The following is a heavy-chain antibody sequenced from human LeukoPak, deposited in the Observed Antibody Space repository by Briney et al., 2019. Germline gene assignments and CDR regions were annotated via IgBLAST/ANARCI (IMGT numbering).Heavy chain of an antibody. CDR1: GGSISSYY. V-gene: IGHV4-4*07. CDR2: IYTSGST. Sequence: SETLSLTCTVSGGSISSYYWSWIRQPAGKGLEWIGRIYTSGSTNYNPSLKSRVIMSVDTSKNQFSLKQNSVTAADTAVYYCARSLSSGWFPFDYWGQGTLVTVSS. CDR3: ARSLSSGWFPFDY. J-gene: IGHJ4*02. D-gene: IGHD6-19*01.